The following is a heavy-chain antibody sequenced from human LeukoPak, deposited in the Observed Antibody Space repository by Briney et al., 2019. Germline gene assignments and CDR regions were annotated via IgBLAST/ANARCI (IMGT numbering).Heavy chain of an antibody. CDR1: GGSFSSHY. V-gene: IGHV4-59*10. J-gene: IGHJ4*02. CDR2: IYTSGSP. CDR3: ARCRRGSCDNFDY. Sequence: PSETLSLTCAVYGGSFSSHYWSWIRQPAGKGLEWIGRIYTSGSPNYNPSLNSRVTMSADTSKNHFSLKLSSVTAADTAVYYCARCRRGSCDNFDYWGQGTLVTVSS. D-gene: IGHD1-26*01.